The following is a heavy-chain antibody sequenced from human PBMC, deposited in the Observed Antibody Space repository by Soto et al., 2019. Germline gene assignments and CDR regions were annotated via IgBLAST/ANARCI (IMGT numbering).Heavy chain of an antibody. V-gene: IGHV4-30-2*01. Sequence: LSLTCAVSGGSISSGGYSWSWIRQPPGKGLEWIGYIYHSGSTYYNPSLKSRVTISVDRSKNQFSLKLSSVTAADTAVYYCARGWIVPAATYFDYWGQGTLVTVSS. CDR1: GGSISSGGYS. CDR2: IYHSGST. J-gene: IGHJ4*02. D-gene: IGHD2-2*01. CDR3: ARGWIVPAATYFDY.